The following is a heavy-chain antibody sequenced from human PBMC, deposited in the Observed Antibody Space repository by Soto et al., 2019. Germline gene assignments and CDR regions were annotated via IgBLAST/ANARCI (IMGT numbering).Heavy chain of an antibody. CDR3: ARAINWNYVLPYYYHYHQDV. CDR1: GGTFSSYT. D-gene: IGHD1-7*01. Sequence: ASVKVSCKASGGTFSSYTISWVRQAPGQGLEWMGRIIPILGIANYAQKFQGRVTITADKSTSTAYMELSSLRSEDRAVYYCARAINWNYVLPYYYHYHQDVWGQRTSVIGSS. J-gene: IGHJ6*03. V-gene: IGHV1-69*02. CDR2: IIPILGIA.